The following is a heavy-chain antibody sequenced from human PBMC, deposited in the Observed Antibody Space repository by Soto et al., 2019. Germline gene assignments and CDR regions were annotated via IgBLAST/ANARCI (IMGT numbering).Heavy chain of an antibody. D-gene: IGHD4-4*01. J-gene: IGHJ4*02. Sequence: GGSLRLSCAASGFSFSSYSMNWVRQAPGKGLEWVSSISSGSSYIYYADSLKGRFNISRDNAKSSLYLQMNSLRAEDTAVYYCALGEMATVPFDYWGQGTLVTVSS. CDR3: ALGEMATVPFDY. CDR1: GFSFSSYS. V-gene: IGHV3-21*01. CDR2: ISSGSSYI.